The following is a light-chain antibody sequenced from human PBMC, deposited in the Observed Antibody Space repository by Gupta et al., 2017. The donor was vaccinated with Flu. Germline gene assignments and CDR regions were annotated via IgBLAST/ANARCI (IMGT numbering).Light chain of an antibody. CDR2: EVS. J-gene: IGLJ3*02. CDR1: SRDVGGYNY. CDR3: SSYTSTSTLGV. V-gene: IGLV2-14*01. Sequence: QSALTQPASVSGSPGQSITISCTGTSRDVGGYNYVSWYQQQPDKAPKLVIYEVSNRPSGVSNRFSGSKSGNTASLTISGLQAEDEADYYCSSYTSTSTLGVFGGGTKLTVL.